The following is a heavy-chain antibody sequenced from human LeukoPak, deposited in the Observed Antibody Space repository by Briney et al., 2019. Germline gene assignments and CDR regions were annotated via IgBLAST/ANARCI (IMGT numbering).Heavy chain of an antibody. CDR2: INPNSGGT. CDR3: ARKGYDYVWGSYRFGPLFY. CDR1: GYTFTGYY. V-gene: IGHV1-2*02. D-gene: IGHD3-16*02. J-gene: IGHJ4*02. Sequence: ASVKVSCKASGYTFTGYYMHWVRQAPGQGLEWMGWINPNSGGTNYAQKFQGRVTMTRNTSISTAYMELSRLRSDDTAVYYCARKGYDYVWGSYRFGPLFYWGQGTLVTVSS.